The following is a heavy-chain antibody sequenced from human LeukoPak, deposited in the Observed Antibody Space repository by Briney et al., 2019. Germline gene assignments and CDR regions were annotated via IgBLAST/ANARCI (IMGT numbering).Heavy chain of an antibody. D-gene: IGHD2-15*01. CDR3: ARRVDATRWFGP. CDR1: GFTFSNYF. Sequence: GGSLRLSCAASGFTFSNYFMHWVRQAPGKGLVWVSRINSDGTTTMYADSVKGRFTISRDNAKNTLYLQMNSLRDEDTAVYYRARRVDATRWFGPWGQGTLVTVSS. V-gene: IGHV3-74*03. J-gene: IGHJ5*02. CDR2: INSDGTTT.